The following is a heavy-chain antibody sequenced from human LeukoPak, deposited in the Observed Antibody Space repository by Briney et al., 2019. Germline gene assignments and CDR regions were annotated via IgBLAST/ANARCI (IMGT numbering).Heavy chain of an antibody. CDR2: IYNSANT. D-gene: IGHD5-12*01. Sequence: PSETLSLTCTVSGDSISSSSYCWDWIRQPPGKGLEWIGNIYNSANTHYNPSLKTRITMSVDTSKNQFSLKLNSVTAADTGIYYCARHSRSAYTGYENAFDIWGQGTMATVSS. V-gene: IGHV4-39*01. CDR1: GDSISSSSYC. J-gene: IGHJ3*02. CDR3: ARHSRSAYTGYENAFDI.